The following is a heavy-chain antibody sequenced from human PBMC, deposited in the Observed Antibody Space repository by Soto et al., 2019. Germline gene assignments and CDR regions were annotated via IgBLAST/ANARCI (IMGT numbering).Heavy chain of an antibody. Sequence: EEELVQSATELRKPGESLKISCQGSGFIFTVYWIAWVRQTPEKGLVWMGIIYPGDSDTRYSPSFQGQVTISDDKSTTTAYLHWDSLKPSDTALYYCAGTSSVVTPEDAFDDWGQGTMVPVSS. CDR3: AGTSSVVTPEDAFDD. D-gene: IGHD2-21*02. CDR2: IYPGDSDT. J-gene: IGHJ3*01. CDR1: GFIFTVYW. V-gene: IGHV5-51*01.